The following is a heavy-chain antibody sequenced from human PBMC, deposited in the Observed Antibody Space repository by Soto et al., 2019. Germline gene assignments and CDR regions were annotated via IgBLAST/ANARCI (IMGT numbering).Heavy chain of an antibody. CDR3: ARVSGYDFWSGYPGYFDY. J-gene: IGHJ4*02. D-gene: IGHD3-3*01. V-gene: IGHV4-4*02. CDR2: IYHSGST. Sequence: SETLSLTCAVSGGSISSSNWWSWVRQPPGKGLEWIGEIYHSGSTNYNPSLKSRVTISVDKSKNQFSLKLSSVTAADTAVYYCARVSGYDFWSGYPGYFDYWGQGTLVT. CDR1: GGSISSSNW.